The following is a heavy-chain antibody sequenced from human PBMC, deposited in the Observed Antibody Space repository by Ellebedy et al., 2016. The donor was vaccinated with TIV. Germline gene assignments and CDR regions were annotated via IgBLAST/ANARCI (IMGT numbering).Heavy chain of an antibody. CDR2: IYNSVIT. D-gene: IGHD1-26*01. V-gene: IGHV4-59*08. Sequence: MPSETLSLTCTVSGGSISSNYWDWIRQPPGKGLEWIGYIYNSVITNYNPSFKSRVTMSVDTSKRQLSLKLRSVTAADTAVYYCARRYSGSSYHYFDYWGQGTLVIVSS. J-gene: IGHJ4*02. CDR1: GGSISSNY. CDR3: ARRYSGSSYHYFDY.